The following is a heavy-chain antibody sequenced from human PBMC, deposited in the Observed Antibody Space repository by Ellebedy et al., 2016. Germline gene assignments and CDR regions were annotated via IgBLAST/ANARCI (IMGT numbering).Heavy chain of an antibody. CDR2: IIPILGIA. Sequence: SVKVSXXASGGTFSSYAISWVRQAPGQGLEWMGRIIPILGIANYAQKFQGRVTITADKSTSTAYMELSSLRSEDTAVYYCALCGGDSACYFDYWGQGTLVTVSS. CDR3: ALCGGDSACYFDY. CDR1: GGTFSSYA. J-gene: IGHJ4*02. D-gene: IGHD2-21*02. V-gene: IGHV1-69*04.